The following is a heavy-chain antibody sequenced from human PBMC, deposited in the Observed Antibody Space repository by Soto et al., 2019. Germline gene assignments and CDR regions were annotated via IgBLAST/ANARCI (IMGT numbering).Heavy chain of an antibody. D-gene: IGHD1-26*01. CDR3: ARFRSCPGSYWSYYGMDV. V-gene: IGHV1-18*01. CDR1: GYTFTSYG. Sequence: QVQLVQSGAEVKKPGASVKVSCKASGYTFTSYGISWVRQAPGQGIEWMGWISAYNGNTNYAQKLQGRVTMTTDTATSTAYMEMRSLRSDDTAVYYCARFRSCPGSYWSYYGMDVWGQGATVTVSS. J-gene: IGHJ6*02. CDR2: ISAYNGNT.